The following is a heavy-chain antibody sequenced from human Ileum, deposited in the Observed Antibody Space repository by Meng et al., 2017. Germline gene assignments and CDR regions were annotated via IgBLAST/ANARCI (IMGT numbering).Heavy chain of an antibody. Sequence: QVPVQGSGPRLVQPSGTLSLTCAVSCTWWRWVRQPPGKGLEWIGEIFQSGRTNYNPSLKSRVTISIDKSKSQISLQLSAVTAADTAVYSCATSNDRDVYYLGYWGQGTLVTVSS. D-gene: IGHD3-22*01. CDR1: CTW. CDR3: ATSNDRDVYYLGY. J-gene: IGHJ4*02. V-gene: IGHV4-4*02. CDR2: IFQSGRT.